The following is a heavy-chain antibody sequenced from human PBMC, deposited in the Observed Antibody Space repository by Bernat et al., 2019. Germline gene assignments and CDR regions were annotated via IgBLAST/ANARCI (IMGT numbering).Heavy chain of an antibody. CDR3: AGDPADSLTRNWFDP. CDR2: IRRISSHI. V-gene: IGHV3-21*05. D-gene: IGHD4-4*01. J-gene: IGHJ5*02. CDR1: GFTFSDFG. Sequence: EMQLVESGGGLVKPGGSLRLSCTASGFTFSDFGMNWVRQAPGKGREWLSYIRRISSHIYYADSVKGRFTISRDNAKSTLYLQMNSLRADDTAVYYCAGDPADSLTRNWFDPWGQGTLVTVSS.